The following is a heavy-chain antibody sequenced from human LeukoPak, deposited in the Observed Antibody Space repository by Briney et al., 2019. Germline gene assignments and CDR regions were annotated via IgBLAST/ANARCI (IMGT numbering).Heavy chain of an antibody. D-gene: IGHD4-17*01. CDR2: ISTYNGNT. CDR1: GYTFTSYG. J-gene: IGHJ4*02. V-gene: IGHV1-18*01. CDR3: ARITQTDYDFDY. Sequence: ASVKVSCKASGYTFTSYGISWVRQAPGQGLEWMGWISTYNGNTDYPQKLQGRVTMTTDTSTSTAYMELRSLRSDDTAVYYCARITQTDYDFDYWGQGTLVIVSS.